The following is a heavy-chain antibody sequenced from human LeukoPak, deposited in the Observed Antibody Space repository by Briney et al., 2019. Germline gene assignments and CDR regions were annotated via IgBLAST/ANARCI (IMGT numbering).Heavy chain of an antibody. CDR3: ARGSSRYYYYGMDV. CDR1: GFTFSDYY. J-gene: IGHJ6*02. V-gene: IGHV3-11*01. Sequence: GGSLRLSCAASGFTFSDYYMSWIRQAPGKGLEWVSYISSSGSTIYYADSVKGRFTISRDNAKNSLYLQMNSLRAEDTALYHCARGSSRYYYYGMDVWGQGTTVTVSS. CDR2: ISSSGSTI. D-gene: IGHD3-9*01.